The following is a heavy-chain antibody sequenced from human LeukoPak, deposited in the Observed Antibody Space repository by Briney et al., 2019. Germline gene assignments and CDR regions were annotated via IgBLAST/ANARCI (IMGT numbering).Heavy chain of an antibody. CDR1: GFTFSSYS. J-gene: IGHJ5*02. D-gene: IGHD2-2*01. CDR3: VCTSCRPKYNWFDP. Sequence: GGSLRLSCAASGFTFSSYSMNWVRQAPGKGLEWVSSISSSSSYIYYADSVKGRFTISRDNAKNSLYLQMNSLRAEDTAVCYCVCTSCRPKYNWFDPWGQGTLVTVSS. CDR2: ISSSSSYI. V-gene: IGHV3-21*01.